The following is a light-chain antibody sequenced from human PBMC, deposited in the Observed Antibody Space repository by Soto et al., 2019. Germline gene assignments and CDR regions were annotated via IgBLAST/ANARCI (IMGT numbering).Light chain of an antibody. CDR3: QQYGSSSVT. V-gene: IGKV3-20*01. CDR1: QSVSSSY. CDR2: GAS. J-gene: IGKJ1*01. Sequence: EIVLTQSPGTLSLSPGEGATLSWRASQSVSSSYLAWYQQKPGQAPRLLIYGASSRATGIPDRFSGSGSGTDFTLTISRLEPEDFAVYYCQQYGSSSVTFGQGTKVDIK.